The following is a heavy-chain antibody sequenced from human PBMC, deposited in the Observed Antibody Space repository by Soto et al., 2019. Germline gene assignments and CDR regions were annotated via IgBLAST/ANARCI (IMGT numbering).Heavy chain of an antibody. Sequence: QVELQESGPGLVKPSGTLSLTCAVSGGSISSSYWWSWVRQPPGKGLGWIGEIYHSGSANYNPSLKSPVTISVDHSKNQFSLKLSSVTAADTAVYYCARYIAASGTYYFDYWGQGTLVTVSS. J-gene: IGHJ4*02. CDR3: ARYIAASGTYYFDY. CDR1: GGSISSSYW. V-gene: IGHV4-4*02. CDR2: IYHSGSA. D-gene: IGHD6-13*01.